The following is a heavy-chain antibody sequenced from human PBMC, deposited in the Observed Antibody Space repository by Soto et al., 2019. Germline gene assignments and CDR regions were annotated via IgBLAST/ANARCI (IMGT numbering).Heavy chain of an antibody. CDR1: GFTFSSYG. D-gene: IGHD2-8*01. J-gene: IGHJ4*02. Sequence: QVQLVESGGGVVQPGRSLRLSCAASGFTFSSYGMHWVRQAPGKGLEWVAVIWYDGSNKYYADSVKGRFTISRDNSKNTLYLQMNSLRAEDTAVYYCATSLRGNERPYFDYWGQGPLVTVSS. CDR3: ATSLRGNERPYFDY. V-gene: IGHV3-33*01. CDR2: IWYDGSNK.